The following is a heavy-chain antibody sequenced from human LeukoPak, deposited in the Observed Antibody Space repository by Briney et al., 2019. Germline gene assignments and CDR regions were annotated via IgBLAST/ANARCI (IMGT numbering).Heavy chain of an antibody. CDR2: IYYSGST. CDR3: ARPLSGPRWYRGPFDY. CDR1: GGSISSSSYY. V-gene: IGHV4-39*01. Sequence: SETLSLTCTVSGGSISSSSYYWGWIRQPPGKGLEWIGSIYYSGSTYYNPSLKSRVTISVDTSKNQFSLKLSSVTAADTAVYYCARPLSGPRWYRGPFDYWGQGTLVTVSS. J-gene: IGHJ4*02. D-gene: IGHD4-23*01.